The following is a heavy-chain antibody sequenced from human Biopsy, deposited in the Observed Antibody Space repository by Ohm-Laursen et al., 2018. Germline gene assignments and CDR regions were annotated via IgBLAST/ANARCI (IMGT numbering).Heavy chain of an antibody. V-gene: IGHV3-74*01. CDR3: ARDPPNSGYSLDF. CDR1: GFTFSGYF. Sequence: SLRLSCSASGFTFSGYFMYWVRQAPGKGLVWVSRTNPDGTTTGYADSVKGRFTISRDNSKNTVYLQMNNLSAGDTAVYFCARDPPNSGYSLDFWGQGTLTTVSS. D-gene: IGHD5-12*01. CDR2: TNPDGTTT. J-gene: IGHJ4*02.